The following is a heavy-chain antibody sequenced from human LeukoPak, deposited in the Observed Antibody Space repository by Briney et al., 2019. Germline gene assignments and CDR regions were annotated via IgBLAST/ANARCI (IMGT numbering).Heavy chain of an antibody. CDR1: GYTFSSYD. V-gene: IGHV1-8*01. J-gene: IGHJ6*02. CDR2: MNPNSGNT. D-gene: IGHD2-2*01. CDR3: ARSVPLPYYYYGMDV. Sequence: ASVKVSCKASGYTFSSYDINWVRQATGQGLEWMGWMNPNSGNTGYAQKFQGRVTMTRNTSISTAYMELSSLRSEDTAVYYCARSVPLPYYYYGMDVWGQGTTVTVS.